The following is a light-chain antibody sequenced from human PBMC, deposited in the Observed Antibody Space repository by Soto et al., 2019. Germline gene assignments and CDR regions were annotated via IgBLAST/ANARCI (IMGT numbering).Light chain of an antibody. CDR3: QQYNNWPPQIT. Sequence: IVMSNSVATLSVSPGERATLSCRASQSVSSNLAWYQQKPGQAPRLLIYGASTRATGIPARFSGSGSGTEFTLTISSLQSEDFAVYYCQQYNNWPPQITFGQGTRLEIK. CDR1: QSVSSN. J-gene: IGKJ5*01. V-gene: IGKV3-15*01. CDR2: GAS.